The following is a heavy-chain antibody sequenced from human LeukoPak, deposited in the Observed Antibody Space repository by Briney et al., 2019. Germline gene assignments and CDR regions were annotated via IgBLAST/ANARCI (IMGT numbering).Heavy chain of an antibody. CDR3: ARDSPSTFDY. Sequence: GGSLRLSCVASGFTISSYWMSWVRQAPGKGLEWVANIKQDGSEKYYVDSVKGRFTISRDNAKNSLYLQMNSLRAEDTAVYYCARDSPSTFDYWGQGTLVTVPS. V-gene: IGHV3-7*01. CDR2: IKQDGSEK. J-gene: IGHJ4*02. D-gene: IGHD2/OR15-2a*01. CDR1: GFTISSYW.